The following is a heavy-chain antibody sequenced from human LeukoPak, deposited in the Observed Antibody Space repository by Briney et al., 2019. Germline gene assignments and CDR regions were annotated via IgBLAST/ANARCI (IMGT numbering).Heavy chain of an antibody. V-gene: IGHV1-69*13. CDR3: ARDRDDYVWGSYRYSDY. CDR2: IIPIFGTA. Sequence: GASVKVSCKASGGTXSSYAISWVRQAPGQGLEWMGGIIPIFGTANYAQKFQGRVTITADESTSTAYMELSSLRSEDTAVYYCARDRDDYVWGSYRYSDYWGQGTLVTVSS. CDR1: GGTXSSYA. D-gene: IGHD3-16*02. J-gene: IGHJ4*02.